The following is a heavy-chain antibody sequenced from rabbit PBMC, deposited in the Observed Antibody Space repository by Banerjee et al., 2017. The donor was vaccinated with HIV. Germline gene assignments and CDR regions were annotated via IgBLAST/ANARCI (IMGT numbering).Heavy chain of an antibody. J-gene: IGHJ6*01. CDR2: IYAGSGST. CDR1: GFSFSSSYY. Sequence: QSLEESGGDLVKPGASLTLTCTASGFSFSSSYYMCWVRQAPGKGLEWIACIYAGSGSTYYASWAKGRFTISKTSSTTVTLQMTSLTDADTATYFCARGSDYAGYGHDLWGPGTLVTVS. D-gene: IGHD7-1*01. V-gene: IGHV1S40*01. CDR3: ARGSDYAGYGHDL.